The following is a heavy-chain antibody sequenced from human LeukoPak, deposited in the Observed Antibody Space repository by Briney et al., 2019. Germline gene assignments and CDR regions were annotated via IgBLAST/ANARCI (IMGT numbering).Heavy chain of an antibody. CDR3: ARSVLLLRGPNPFDY. V-gene: IGHV1-2*02. J-gene: IGHJ4*02. CDR1: GYTFTAYY. CDR2: INPNGGGT. D-gene: IGHD3-22*01. Sequence: GASVKVSCKASGYTFTAYYIHWVRQAPGQGLDWMGWINPNGGGTNYAQKFQGKVTMTRDTSISTAYMELSRLRSDDTAVYYCARSVLLLRGPNPFDYWGQGTLVTVSS.